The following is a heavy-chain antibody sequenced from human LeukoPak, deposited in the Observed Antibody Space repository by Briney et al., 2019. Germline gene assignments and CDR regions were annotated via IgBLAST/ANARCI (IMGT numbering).Heavy chain of an antibody. D-gene: IGHD2-2*02. CDR3: AKGPYCSSTSCYTVGAFDY. CDR2: ISGSGGST. CDR1: GFTFSSYA. V-gene: IGHV3-23*01. Sequence: GGSLRFSCAASGFTFSSYAMSWVRQAPGKGLEWVSPISGSGGSTYYADSVKGRFTISRDNSKNTLYLQMNSLRAGDTAVYYCAKGPYCSSTSCYTVGAFDYWGQGTLVTVSS. J-gene: IGHJ4*02.